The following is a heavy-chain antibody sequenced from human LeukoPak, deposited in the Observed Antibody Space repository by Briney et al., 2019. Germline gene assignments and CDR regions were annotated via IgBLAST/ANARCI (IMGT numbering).Heavy chain of an antibody. CDR1: GFTFSSYW. CDR3: ASVPLRCAGDY. V-gene: IGHV3-74*01. CDR2: INSDGSST. D-gene: IGHD5-24*01. Sequence: GGSLRLSCAASGFTFSSYWMHWVRQAPGKGLVWVSRINSDGSSTSYADSVKGRFTISRDNAKNTLYLQMSSLRAEDTAVYYCASVPLRCAGDYWGQGTLVTVSS. J-gene: IGHJ4*02.